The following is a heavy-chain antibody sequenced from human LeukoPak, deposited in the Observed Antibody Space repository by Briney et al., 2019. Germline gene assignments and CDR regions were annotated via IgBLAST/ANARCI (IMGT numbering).Heavy chain of an antibody. D-gene: IGHD6-19*01. J-gene: IGHJ4*02. Sequence: ASLKVSCKASGYTFTGYYIRWVRQAPGQGLEWMAWINSYSGGTYYAQKVQGRVTMTRDTSITTGYMEMTSLRSDDTAVYYCAGGAGAGPYPIDYWGQGTLVTVSS. CDR2: INSYSGGT. V-gene: IGHV1-2*02. CDR1: GYTFTGYY. CDR3: AGGAGAGPYPIDY.